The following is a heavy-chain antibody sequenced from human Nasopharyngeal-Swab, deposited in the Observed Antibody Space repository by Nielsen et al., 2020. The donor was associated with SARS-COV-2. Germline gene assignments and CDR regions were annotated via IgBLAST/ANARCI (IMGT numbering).Heavy chain of an antibody. CDR1: GFNFHYYA. CDR2: ISVTGATT. CDR3: AKGENSGEP. J-gene: IGHJ5*02. Sequence: GESLKISCAASGFNFHYYAMNWVRQAPGKGLEWVAGISVTGATTWYADFARGRFTISRDYSKNTVFLKRNRLRGDGTAIYYCAKGENSGEPWGQGRPVTVSS. D-gene: IGHD6-19*01. V-gene: IGHV3-23*01.